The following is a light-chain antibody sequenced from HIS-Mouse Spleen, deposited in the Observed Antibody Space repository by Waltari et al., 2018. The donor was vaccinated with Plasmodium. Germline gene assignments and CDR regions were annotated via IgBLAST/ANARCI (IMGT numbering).Light chain of an antibody. CDR3: QQYDNLPPLFT. CDR2: DAS. CDR1: QDISNY. J-gene: IGKJ3*01. Sequence: DIQMTQSQSYLSPSVGDRVTIKCQASQDISNYLNWYQQKPGKAPKLLIYDASKLETGVPSRFSGSGSGTDFTFTISSLQPEDIATYYCQQYDNLPPLFTFGPGTKVDIK. V-gene: IGKV1-33*01.